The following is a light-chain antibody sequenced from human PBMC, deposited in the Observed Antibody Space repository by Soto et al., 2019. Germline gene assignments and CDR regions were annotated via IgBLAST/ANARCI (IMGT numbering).Light chain of an antibody. J-gene: IGLJ2*01. CDR3: TSYTTSSARVV. V-gene: IGLV2-14*01. CDR2: EVS. CDR1: SSDVGGYNY. Sequence: QSALTQPASVSGSPGQSITISCTGTSSDVGGYNYVSWYQQHPGKAPKLMIYEVSHRSSGVSNRFSGSKSGITASLTISGLQAEDEADYYCTSYTTSSARVVFGGGTKVTVL.